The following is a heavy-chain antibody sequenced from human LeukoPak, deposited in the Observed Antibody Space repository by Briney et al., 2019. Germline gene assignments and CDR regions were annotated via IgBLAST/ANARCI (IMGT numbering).Heavy chain of an antibody. CDR2: INHSGNT. V-gene: IGHV4-34*01. D-gene: IGHD3-10*01. J-gene: IGHJ4*02. Sequence: PSETLSLTCAVYGGSFSGYYWSWIRQPPGKGLEWIGEINHSGNTNYNPSLKSRVTILVDTSKNQFSLKLNSVTAADTAVYYCARDNLGYGSGSYAFDYWGQGTLVTVSS. CDR3: ARDNLGYGSGSYAFDY. CDR1: GGSFSGYY.